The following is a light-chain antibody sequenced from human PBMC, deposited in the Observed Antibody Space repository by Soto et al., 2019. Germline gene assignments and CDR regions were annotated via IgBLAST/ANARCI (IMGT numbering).Light chain of an antibody. CDR2: AAS. CDR3: QQLNSYPPELT. V-gene: IGKV1-9*01. J-gene: IGKJ4*01. CDR1: QGISSY. Sequence: DIQLTQSPSFLSASVGDRVTITCRASQGISSYLAWYQQKPGKAPKLLIYAASTLQSGVPSRFSGSGSGTVFTLTISSLQPEDFATYYCQQLNSYPPELTFGGGTKVEIK.